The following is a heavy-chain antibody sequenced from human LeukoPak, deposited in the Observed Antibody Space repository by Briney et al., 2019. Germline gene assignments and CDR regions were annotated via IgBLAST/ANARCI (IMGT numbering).Heavy chain of an antibody. J-gene: IGHJ6*02. D-gene: IGHD3-3*01. Sequence: SQTLSLTCTVSGGFISSGSYYWSWIRQPAGKGLEWIGRIYTSGSTNYNPSLKSRVTISVDTSKNQFSLKLSSVTAADTAVYYCARGLYDFWSGFIYYGMDVWGQGTTVTVSS. CDR3: ARGLYDFWSGFIYYGMDV. V-gene: IGHV4-61*02. CDR2: IYTSGST. CDR1: GGFISSGSYY.